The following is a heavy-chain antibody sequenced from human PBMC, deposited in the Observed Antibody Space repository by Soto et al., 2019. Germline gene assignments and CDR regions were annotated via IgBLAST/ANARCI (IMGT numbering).Heavy chain of an antibody. J-gene: IGHJ3*02. CDR1: GFTFSSYW. D-gene: IGHD3-10*01. Sequence: GGSLRLSCAASGFTFSSYWMHWVRQAPGKGLVWVSRINSDGSSTSYADSVKGRFTISRDNAKNTLYLQMNGLRAEDTAVYYCARDPYYGSGSYYRVNDAFDIWGQGTMVTVSS. CDR3: ARDPYYGSGSYYRVNDAFDI. V-gene: IGHV3-74*01. CDR2: INSDGSST.